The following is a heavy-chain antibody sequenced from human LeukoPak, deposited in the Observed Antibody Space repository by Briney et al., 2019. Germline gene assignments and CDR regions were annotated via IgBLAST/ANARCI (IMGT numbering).Heavy chain of an antibody. Sequence: SETLSLTCTVSGGSVSSGSYYWSWIRQPPGKGLEWIGYIYYSGNTKYKPSLKSRVTISLDTSKNQFPLKLSSVTPADTAVYYCAILRVAGYYFDYWGQGTLVTVSS. CDR1: GGSVSSGSYY. CDR2: IYYSGNT. J-gene: IGHJ4*02. D-gene: IGHD2-21*01. V-gene: IGHV4-61*01. CDR3: AILRVAGYYFDY.